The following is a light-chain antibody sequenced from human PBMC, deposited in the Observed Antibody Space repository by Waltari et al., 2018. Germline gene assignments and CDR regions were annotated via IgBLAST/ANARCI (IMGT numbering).Light chain of an antibody. J-gene: IGKJ1*01. V-gene: IGKV3-20*01. CDR1: QSIGRY. CDR2: EAS. CDR3: QNHERLPAT. Sequence: EIMLTQSPGTLSLSPGERATISCRASQSIGRYLVWYQQKPGQAPRLLMYEASRRATGIPDRFSGSGSGTDFSLTISRLEPEDFALYYCQNHERLPATFGQGTKVELK.